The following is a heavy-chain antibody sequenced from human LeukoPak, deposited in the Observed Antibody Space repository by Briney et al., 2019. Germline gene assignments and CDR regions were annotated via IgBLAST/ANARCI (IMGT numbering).Heavy chain of an antibody. Sequence: PGGSLRLSCAASGFTFSRIAMTWVRQAPGQGLEWVSSIGSDNKPHYSESVKGRFAISRDNSKSMLFLQLNSLRADDTALYYCAKSRTFAGNTPFDYWGQGTLVTVSS. CDR3: AKSRTFAGNTPFDY. V-gene: IGHV3-23*05. CDR1: GFTFSRIA. CDR2: IGSDNKP. J-gene: IGHJ4*02. D-gene: IGHD2/OR15-2a*01.